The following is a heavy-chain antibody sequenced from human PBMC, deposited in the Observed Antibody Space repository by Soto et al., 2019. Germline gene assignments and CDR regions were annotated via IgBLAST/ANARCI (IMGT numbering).Heavy chain of an antibody. CDR3: ARDIPANGLLLDF. CDR2: VRYTGST. Sequence: SETLSLTCTVSGGSITSSYWSWIRQPPGKGLEWIGYVRYTGSTNYNPSLKSRVTMSVDTSKGQFSLKLTSVTAADTAVYYCARDIPANGLLLDFWGQGTLVTVSS. J-gene: IGHJ4*02. D-gene: IGHD6-13*01. CDR1: GGSITSSY. V-gene: IGHV4-59*08.